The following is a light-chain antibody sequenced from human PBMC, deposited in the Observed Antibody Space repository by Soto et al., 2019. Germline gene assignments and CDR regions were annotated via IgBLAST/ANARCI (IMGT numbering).Light chain of an antibody. CDR2: AAS. CDR1: QNINNY. Sequence: DIQMTQSPSSLSASVGDRVTITCRTSQNINNYLNWYQQKPGKAPKLLIYAASSLQSGVPSRFSGSGSGTEFTLTISSLQPDDFATYYCQQYNSWSLTFGGGTKVDIK. CDR3: QQYNSWSLT. V-gene: IGKV1-39*01. J-gene: IGKJ4*01.